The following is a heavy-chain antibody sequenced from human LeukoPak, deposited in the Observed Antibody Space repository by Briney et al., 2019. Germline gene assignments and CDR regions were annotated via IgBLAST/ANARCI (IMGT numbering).Heavy chain of an antibody. CDR2: FDPEDGET. CDR1: GYTLTELS. V-gene: IGHV1-24*01. D-gene: IGHD3-22*01. J-gene: IGHJ3*02. CDR3: ATSMIVLDAFDI. Sequence: ASVKVSCKVSGYTLTELSMHWVRQAPGKGLEWMGGFDPEDGETIYAQKFQGRVTMTEDTSTDTAYMELSSLRSEDTAVYYCATSMIVLDAFDIWGQGTMVTVSS.